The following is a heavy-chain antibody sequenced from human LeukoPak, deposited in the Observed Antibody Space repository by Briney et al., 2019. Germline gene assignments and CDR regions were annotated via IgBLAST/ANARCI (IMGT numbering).Heavy chain of an antibody. J-gene: IGHJ4*02. CDR3: AKDGNIAAHFDY. D-gene: IGHD6-13*01. Sequence: GGSLRLSCTASGFTFSSYWMSWVRQAPGKGMEWVANIKQDGSEKYYVDSVKGRFTISRDNAKNSLYLQMNSLRAEDTAVYYCAKDGNIAAHFDYWGQGTLVTVSS. CDR1: GFTFSSYW. CDR2: IKQDGSEK. V-gene: IGHV3-7*01.